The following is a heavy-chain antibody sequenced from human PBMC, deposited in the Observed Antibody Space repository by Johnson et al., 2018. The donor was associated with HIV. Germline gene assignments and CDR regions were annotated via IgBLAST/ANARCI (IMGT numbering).Heavy chain of an antibody. CDR3: ARGYNWNDFSI. V-gene: IGHV3-30-3*01. Sequence: QVLLVESGGGVVQPGRSLRLSCAASGFTFSSYAMHWVRQAPGKWLDWVAVISYDGSNKYYADSVQGRFTISRDNSKNTLYLQMNSLRVDDAAIYYCARGYNWNDFSIWGQGTVVTVS. J-gene: IGHJ3*02. D-gene: IGHD1-1*01. CDR1: GFTFSSYA. CDR2: ISYDGSNK.